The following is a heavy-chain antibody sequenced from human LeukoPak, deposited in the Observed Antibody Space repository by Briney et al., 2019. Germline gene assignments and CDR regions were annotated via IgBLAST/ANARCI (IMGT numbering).Heavy chain of an antibody. CDR2: INHSGST. J-gene: IGHJ6*03. CDR1: GGSFSGYY. D-gene: IGHD2-2*01. V-gene: IGHV4-34*01. CDR3: ARGPIVVVPAAISCYMDV. Sequence: PSETLCLTCAVYGGSFSGYYWSWIRQPPGKGLEWIGEINHSGSTNYNPSLKSRVTISVDTSKNQFSLKLSSVTAADTAVYYCARGPIVVVPAAISCYMDVWGKGTTVTVSS.